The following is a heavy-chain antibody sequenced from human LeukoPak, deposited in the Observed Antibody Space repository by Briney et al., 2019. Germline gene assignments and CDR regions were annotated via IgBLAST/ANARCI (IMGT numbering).Heavy chain of an antibody. CDR2: INAGNGNT. V-gene: IGHV1-3*01. J-gene: IGHJ5*02. Sequence: ASVNVSCKASGYTFTSYAMHWVRQAPGQRLEWMGWINAGNGNTKYSQKFQGRVTITRDTSASTAYMELSSLRSEDTAVYYCAARYYDSSGYYAWGQGTLVTVSS. CDR1: GYTFTSYA. CDR3: AARYYDSSGYYA. D-gene: IGHD3-22*01.